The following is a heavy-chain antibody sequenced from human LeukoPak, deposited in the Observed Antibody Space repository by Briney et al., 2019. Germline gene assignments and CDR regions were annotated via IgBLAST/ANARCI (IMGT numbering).Heavy chain of an antibody. J-gene: IGHJ3*02. Sequence: ASVKVSCKASGYTFTSYYMHWVRQAPGQGLEWMGIINPSGGSTSYAQKFQGRVTMTRDTSTSTVYMELSSLRSEDTDVYYCARTAMVRGDPHPFDIWGQGTMVTVSS. CDR2: INPSGGST. CDR1: GYTFTSYY. D-gene: IGHD3-10*01. CDR3: ARTAMVRGDPHPFDI. V-gene: IGHV1-46*01.